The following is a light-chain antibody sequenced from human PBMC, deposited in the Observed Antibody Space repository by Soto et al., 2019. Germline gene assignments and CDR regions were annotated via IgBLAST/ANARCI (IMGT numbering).Light chain of an antibody. CDR2: SNN. V-gene: IGLV1-44*01. J-gene: IGLJ1*01. CDR3: AAWDDSLNGRV. Sequence: QSVLAHPPSASGTPWHRVTISFSGSSSNIGSNTVNWYQQLPGTAPKLLIYSNNQRPSGVPDRFSGSKSGTSASLAISGLQSEDEADYYCAAWDDSLNGRVFGTGTKVTVL. CDR1: SSNIGSNT.